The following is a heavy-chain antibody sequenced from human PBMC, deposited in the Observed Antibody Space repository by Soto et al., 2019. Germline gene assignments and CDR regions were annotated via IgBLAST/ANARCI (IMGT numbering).Heavy chain of an antibody. D-gene: IGHD4-17*01. J-gene: IGHJ3*02. V-gene: IGHV1-18*01. CDR3: ARDTAQGDYVFAFDI. CDR2: IIAYNFNT. Sequence: GASVKVSCKASGYTFTSYGISLVRQAPVQVLELIVWIIAYNFNTNYSQKLQGRFTITTYTSTSTSYIELMILISDDTSVYYCARDTAQGDYVFAFDIWGQGTMVTVSS. CDR1: GYTFTSYG.